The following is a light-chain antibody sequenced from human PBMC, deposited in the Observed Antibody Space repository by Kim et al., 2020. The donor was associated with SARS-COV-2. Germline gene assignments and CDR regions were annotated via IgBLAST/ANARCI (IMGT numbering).Light chain of an antibody. J-gene: IGLJ2*01. CDR1: SSNIGAGYD. V-gene: IGLV1-40*01. Sequence: GQRVTISCKGSSSNIGAGYDVQWYQQVPGTAPKRLMYAYSNRPSGIPDRFTGSKSGTSASLAITGLQAEDEADYYGQSYDISLRVFGGGTQLTVL. CDR3: QSYDISLRV. CDR2: AYS.